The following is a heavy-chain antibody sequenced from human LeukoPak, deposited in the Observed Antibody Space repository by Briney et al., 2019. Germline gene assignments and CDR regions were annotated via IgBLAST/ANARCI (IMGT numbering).Heavy chain of an antibody. D-gene: IGHD6-13*01. J-gene: IGHJ5*02. Sequence: SETLSLTRAVYGGSFSGYYWSWIRQPPGKGLEWIGEINHSGSTNYSPSLKSRVTISVDTSKNQFSLKLSSVTAADTAVYYCARAGYSSSWYVRFWFDPWGQGTLVTVSS. CDR1: GGSFSGYY. CDR2: INHSGST. CDR3: ARAGYSSSWYVRFWFDP. V-gene: IGHV4-34*01.